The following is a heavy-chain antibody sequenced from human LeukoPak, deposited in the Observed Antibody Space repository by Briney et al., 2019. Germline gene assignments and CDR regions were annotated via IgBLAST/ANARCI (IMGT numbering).Heavy chain of an antibody. D-gene: IGHD3-22*01. CDR2: VHTSGTS. Sequence: SETLSLTCTVSGVSISSFYWSWIRQPAGKGLEWIGRVHTSGTSNYNPSLESRVTMSGDTSKNQFSLSLSSVTAAATAVYYCHSYGDYDSSGYSYFDYRGPGTLVTVSA. CDR1: GVSISSFY. V-gene: IGHV4-4*07. CDR3: HSYGDYDSSGYSYFDY. J-gene: IGHJ4*02.